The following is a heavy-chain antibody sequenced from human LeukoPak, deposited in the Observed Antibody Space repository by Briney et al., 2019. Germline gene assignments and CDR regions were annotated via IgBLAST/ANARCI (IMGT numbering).Heavy chain of an antibody. CDR2: INMYTANP. V-gene: IGHV7-4-1*02. J-gene: IGHJ4*02. CDR1: GYTFIRYD. Sequence: ASVKISCKASGYTFIRYDINWLRQVPGQGLEWLGWINMYTANPAYAQGFTERFVFSLDTSVSTAYLEISNLKAEDTAVYYCARHDNDDDFDYWGQGTLVTVSS. D-gene: IGHD3-16*01. CDR3: ARHDNDDDFDY.